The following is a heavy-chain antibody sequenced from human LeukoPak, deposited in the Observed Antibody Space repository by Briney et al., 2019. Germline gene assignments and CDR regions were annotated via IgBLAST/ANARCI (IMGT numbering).Heavy chain of an antibody. D-gene: IGHD2-15*01. Sequence: GGSLRLSCAASGFTFSSYWMHWVRQAPGKGLVWVSRFKSDGSSTSYADSVKGRFTISRDNAKNTLYLQMNSLRAEDTAVYFCARDTSLYCSGGSCFSDYFDYWGQGTLVTVSS. CDR3: ARDTSLYCSGGSCFSDYFDY. V-gene: IGHV3-74*01. CDR2: FKSDGSST. J-gene: IGHJ4*02. CDR1: GFTFSSYW.